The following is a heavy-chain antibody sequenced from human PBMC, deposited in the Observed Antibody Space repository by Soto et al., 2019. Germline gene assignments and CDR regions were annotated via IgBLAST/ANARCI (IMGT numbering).Heavy chain of an antibody. V-gene: IGHV3-21*01. CDR3: ARDDGGYRYGRRQYHFDS. D-gene: IGHD5-18*01. CDR2: ISASSSI. Sequence: GGSLRLSXAASGFPSSSYNMNWVRQAPGKGLEWVASISASSSIYYADSMKGRFTISRDNAKNSLYLHMNDLRAEDTAVYYCARDDGGYRYGRRQYHFDSWGQGTLVTVSS. CDR1: GFPSSSYN. J-gene: IGHJ4*02.